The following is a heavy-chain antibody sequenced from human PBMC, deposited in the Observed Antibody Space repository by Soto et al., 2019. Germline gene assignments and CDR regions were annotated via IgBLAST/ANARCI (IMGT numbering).Heavy chain of an antibody. CDR1: GGSISSSSYY. D-gene: IGHD4-17*01. J-gene: IGHJ6*02. Sequence: PSETLSLTCTVSGGSISSSSYYWGWIRQPPGKGLEWIGSIYYSGSTYYNPSLKSRVTISVDTSKNQFSLKLSSVTAADTAVYYCARNDYGDYDDYYYGMDVWGQGTTVTVSS. CDR3: ARNDYGDYDDYYYGMDV. CDR2: IYYSGST. V-gene: IGHV4-39*01.